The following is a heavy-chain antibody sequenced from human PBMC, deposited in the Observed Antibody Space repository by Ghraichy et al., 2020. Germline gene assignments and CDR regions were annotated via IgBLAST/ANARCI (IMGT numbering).Heavy chain of an antibody. V-gene: IGHV3-15*01. CDR2: IKSKVDGETI. D-gene: IGHD2/OR15-2a*01. CDR3: ARVAGGTALSLNY. Sequence: GGSLRLSCATSGLGFSHVWMTWVRQAPGKGLEWVGRIKSKVDGETIDSAAPVQGRFNISRDDSTETLFLQMNSLKPEDTAVYYCARVAGGTALSLNYWGQGTLVIVSS. J-gene: IGHJ4*02. CDR1: GLGFSHVW.